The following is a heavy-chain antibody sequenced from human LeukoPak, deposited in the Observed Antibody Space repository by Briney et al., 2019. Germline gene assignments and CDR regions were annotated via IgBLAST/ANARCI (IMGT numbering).Heavy chain of an antibody. CDR1: GFTLSDYS. CDR3: ASSLNTVMVSPYYLEY. CDR2: LTSGGVSA. J-gene: IGHJ4*02. D-gene: IGHD5-18*01. Sequence: PGGSLRLSCAASGFTLSDYSMTWVRQARGQGLEWISFLTSGGVSAFYADSVRGRFTVSRDDARNSLSLYMNTLRADDTAVYYCASSLNTVMVSPYYLEYWGPGTLVTVSS. V-gene: IGHV3-11*04.